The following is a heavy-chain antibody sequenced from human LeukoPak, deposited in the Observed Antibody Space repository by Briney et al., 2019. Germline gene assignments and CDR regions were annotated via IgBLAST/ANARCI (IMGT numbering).Heavy chain of an antibody. CDR2: INHSGST. Sequence: SETLSLTCAVDCGSFSGYYWSWIRHPPGKGLEWIGEINHSGSTNYNPYLKSRVTISVDPSKNQFSLKLSSVTAADTAVYYCASALASYGSGSYSYYFDCLGQGTLVTVPS. CDR3: ASALASYGSGSYSYYFDC. D-gene: IGHD3-10*01. V-gene: IGHV4-34*01. J-gene: IGHJ4*02. CDR1: CGSFSGYY.